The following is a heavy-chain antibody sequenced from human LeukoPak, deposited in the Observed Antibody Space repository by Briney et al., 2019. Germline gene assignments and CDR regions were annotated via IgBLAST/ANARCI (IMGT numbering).Heavy chain of an antibody. Sequence: GESLKISCQGSGSSFTSYWIGWVRQLPGKGLEWMGIIYPGDSDTRYSSSFQGQVTISADKSISTAYLQWSSLKASDTAMYYCARGPYSSGWYRYFDYWGQGTLVTVSS. CDR1: GSSFTSYW. CDR2: IYPGDSDT. CDR3: ARGPYSSGWYRYFDY. D-gene: IGHD6-19*01. V-gene: IGHV5-51*01. J-gene: IGHJ4*02.